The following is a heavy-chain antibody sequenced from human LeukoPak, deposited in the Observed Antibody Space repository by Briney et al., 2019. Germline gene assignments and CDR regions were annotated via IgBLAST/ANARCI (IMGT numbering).Heavy chain of an antibody. CDR1: GGTFSSYV. D-gene: IGHD2-15*01. CDR2: IIHIFGTA. J-gene: IGHJ4*02. CDR3: ARGLSCSGGSFYPYYFDY. V-gene: IGHV1-69*13. Sequence: GASVQVSCKASGGTFSSYVISWVRQAPGQGLEWMGGIIHIFGTANYAQKFQGRVTITADESTSTAYMELSSLRAEDTAGYYCARGLSCSGGSFYPYYFDYWGQGTLVTVSS.